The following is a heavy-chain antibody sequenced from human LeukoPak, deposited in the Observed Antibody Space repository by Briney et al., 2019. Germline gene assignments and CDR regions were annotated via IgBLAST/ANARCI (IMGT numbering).Heavy chain of an antibody. CDR1: GGTFSGHA. V-gene: IGHV1-69*05. J-gene: IGHJ6*03. Sequence: ASVKVSCKASGGTFSGHAISWVRQAPGQGLEWMGGTIPIFGATNYTQRSQGRITITTDESTTTAYLELTSLRSEDTAVYFCAGGDPFNYYMDVWGKGTSVTVFS. CDR3: AGGDPFNYYMDV. D-gene: IGHD4-17*01. CDR2: TIPIFGAT.